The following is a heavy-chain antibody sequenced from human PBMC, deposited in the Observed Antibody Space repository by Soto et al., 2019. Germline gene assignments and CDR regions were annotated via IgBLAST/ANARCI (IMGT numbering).Heavy chain of an antibody. CDR2: IYPGDSDT. CDR3: ARLRLSSSSGGDDYYGMDV. V-gene: IGHV5-51*01. CDR1: GYSFTSYW. J-gene: IGHJ6*02. Sequence: GESLKISCKGSGYSFTSYWIGWVRQMPGKGLEWMGIIYPGDSDTRYSPSFQGQVTISADKSISTAYLQWSSLKASDTAMYYCARLRLSSSSGGDDYYGMDVWGQGTTVTVSS. D-gene: IGHD6-6*01.